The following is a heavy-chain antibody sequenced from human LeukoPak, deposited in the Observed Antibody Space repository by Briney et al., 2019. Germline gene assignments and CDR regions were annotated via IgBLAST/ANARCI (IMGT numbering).Heavy chain of an antibody. CDR1: GFTFSSYA. CDR2: ISGSGGST. V-gene: IGHV3-23*01. J-gene: IGHJ4*02. D-gene: IGHD2-15*01. Sequence: GGSLRLSCAAFGFTFSSYAMSWVRQAPGKGLEWVSAISGSGGSTYYADSVKGRFTISRDNSKNTLYLQMNSLRAEDTAVYYCAKDPRYCSGGSCYYWGQGTLVTVSS. CDR3: AKDPRYCSGGSCYY.